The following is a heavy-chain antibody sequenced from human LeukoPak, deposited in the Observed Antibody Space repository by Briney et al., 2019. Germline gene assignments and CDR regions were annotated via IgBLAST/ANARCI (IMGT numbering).Heavy chain of an antibody. CDR1: GFTFSDNY. Sequence: PGGSLRLYCAASGFTFSDNYMSWIRQAPGKGLQWVSYISSGSSIYYADSVKGRFTISRDNAKNSLHLQMNSPRAEDTAVDYCARGKRRFDPWGQGTVVTVSS. V-gene: IGHV3-11*01. CDR2: ISSGSSI. CDR3: ARGKRRFDP. J-gene: IGHJ5*02.